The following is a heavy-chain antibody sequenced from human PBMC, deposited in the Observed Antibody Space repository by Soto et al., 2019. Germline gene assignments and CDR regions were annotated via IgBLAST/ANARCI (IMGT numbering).Heavy chain of an antibody. V-gene: IGHV3-23*01. CDR3: AKGRGSSWTIDY. CDR2: ISGSGGTS. Sequence: ESGGGLVQPGGSLRLSCAASGFNFRSYAMSWVRRAPGEGLEWVSAISGSGGTSYFADSMRGRFTISRDNSKNTLYLQLSSLRVEDTAEYFCAKGRGSSWTIDYWGHGTLVTVSS. CDR1: GFNFRSYA. D-gene: IGHD6-13*01. J-gene: IGHJ4*01.